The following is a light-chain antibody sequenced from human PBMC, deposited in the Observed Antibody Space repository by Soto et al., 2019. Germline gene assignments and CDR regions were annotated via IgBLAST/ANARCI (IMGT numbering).Light chain of an antibody. V-gene: IGKV1-39*01. CDR1: QIISSY. J-gene: IGKJ4*01. Sequence: IHMTDSPASLSASVLDRVSGTFRASQIISSYLNRYQQKPGKAPNLLIYASSTLESWVPSRFSGSGSGPDFTLTISSLQLEDFATYYCQQNYSTPLALGGGTKVDI. CDR2: ASS. CDR3: QQNYSTPLA.